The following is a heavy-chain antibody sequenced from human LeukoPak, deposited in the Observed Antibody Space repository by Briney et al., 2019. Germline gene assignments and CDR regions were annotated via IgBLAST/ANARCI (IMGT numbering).Heavy chain of an antibody. CDR2: INPNSGGT. CDR1: GYTFTGYY. Sequence: ASVKVSCKASGYTFTGYYMHWVRQAPGQGLEWMGWINPNSGGTNYAQKFQGRVTMTTDTSTSTAYMELTSLRSDDTAVYYCARATYIQPATQGPPNDYWGQGTLVTVSS. J-gene: IGHJ4*02. V-gene: IGHV1-2*02. D-gene: IGHD5-18*01. CDR3: ARATYIQPATQGPPNDY.